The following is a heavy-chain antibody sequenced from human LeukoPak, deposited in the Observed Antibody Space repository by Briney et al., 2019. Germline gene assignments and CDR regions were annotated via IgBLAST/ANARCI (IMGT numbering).Heavy chain of an antibody. V-gene: IGHV6-1*01. J-gene: IGHJ5*02. CDR3: VRDRAPKWFDP. D-gene: IGHD5-24*01. Sequence: SQTLSLACALSGDSFSSNSAAWNWIRPSPSRGLEWLGRTYYRSKWYHEYAVSVKSRITINPDTSKNQFSLQLNSVTPEDAAVYYCVRDRAPKWFDPWGQGTLVTVS. CDR2: TYYRSKWYH. CDR1: GDSFSSNSAA.